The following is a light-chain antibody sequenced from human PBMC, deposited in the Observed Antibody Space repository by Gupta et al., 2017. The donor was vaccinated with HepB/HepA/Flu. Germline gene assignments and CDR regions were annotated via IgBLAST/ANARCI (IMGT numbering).Light chain of an antibody. Sequence: EIVLTQSPATLSLSPGDRATLSCRASQSVSSYLAWYQQKPGQAPRLLIYEASNRATGIPARFSGSGSGTDFTLTISSLEPEDFAVYYCQQRSNWLTFGGGTKVEIK. J-gene: IGKJ4*01. CDR1: QSVSSY. CDR3: QQRSNWLT. CDR2: EAS. V-gene: IGKV3-11*01.